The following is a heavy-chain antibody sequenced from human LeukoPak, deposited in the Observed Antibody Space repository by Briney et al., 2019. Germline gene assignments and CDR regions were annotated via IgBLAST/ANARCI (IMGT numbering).Heavy chain of an antibody. J-gene: IGHJ6*04. CDR3: ARDRSAAPTYYYYGMDV. D-gene: IGHD2-15*01. CDR2: INPSGGST. V-gene: IGHV1-46*01. CDR1: GYTFTSYY. Sequence: ASVKVSCKASGYTFTSYYMHWVRQAPGHGLEWMGIINPSGGSTSYAQKFQRRVTMTRDTSTSTVYMELSSLRSEDTAVYYCARDRSAAPTYYYYGMDVWGKGTTVTVSS.